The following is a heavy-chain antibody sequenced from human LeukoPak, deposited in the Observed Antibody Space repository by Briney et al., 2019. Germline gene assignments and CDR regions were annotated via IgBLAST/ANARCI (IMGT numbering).Heavy chain of an antibody. CDR3: ARGLGGWYVVGWFDP. J-gene: IGHJ5*02. Sequence: ASVKVSCKASGYTFTGYYMHWVRQAPGQGLEWMGWISPYNGNTNYAQKLQGRVTMTADTSTSTGYMELRSLRSDDTAVYYCARGLGGWYVVGWFDPWGQGTLVTVSS. CDR2: ISPYNGNT. V-gene: IGHV1-18*04. CDR1: GYTFTGYY. D-gene: IGHD6-19*01.